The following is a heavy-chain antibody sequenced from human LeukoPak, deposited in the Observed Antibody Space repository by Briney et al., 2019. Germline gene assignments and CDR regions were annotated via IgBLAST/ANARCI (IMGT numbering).Heavy chain of an antibody. CDR1: GGTFSSYA. CDR3: ARDSISGSYYFDY. D-gene: IGHD1-26*01. J-gene: IGHJ4*02. CDR2: INHSGGST. V-gene: IGHV1-46*01. Sequence: ASVKVSCKASGGTFSSYAISWVRQAPGQGLEWMGIINHSGGSTRYAQKFQGRVTMTRDTSTSTVYMELSSPRSEDTAVYYCARDSISGSYYFDYWGQGTLVTVSS.